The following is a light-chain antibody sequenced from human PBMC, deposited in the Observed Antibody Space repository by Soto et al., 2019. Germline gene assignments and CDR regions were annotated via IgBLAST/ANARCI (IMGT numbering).Light chain of an antibody. CDR1: QTVGRY. J-gene: IGKJ5*01. CDR2: DAS. Sequence: EIVLTQSPATLSLSPGDRVTLSCRASQTVGRYLSWYQHSPVQGPRLLVYDASNRATGIPARFSGSGSETDFTLTISSLEPEDFAVYYCQQRLHWPITFGQGTRLEIK. CDR3: QQRLHWPIT. V-gene: IGKV3-11*01.